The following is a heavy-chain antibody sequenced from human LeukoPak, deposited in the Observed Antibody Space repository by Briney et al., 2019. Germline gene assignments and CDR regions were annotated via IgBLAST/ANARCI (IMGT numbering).Heavy chain of an antibody. J-gene: IGHJ4*02. CDR2: IIPILGIA. CDR1: GGTFRSYA. Sequence: SVNVSCKASGGTFRSYAISWVRQAPGRGLEWMGRIIPILGIANYAQKFQGRVTITADKSTSTAYMELSSLRSEDTAVYYCASPYYYDSSGYPLNSGQGTLVSVSS. V-gene: IGHV1-69*04. D-gene: IGHD3-22*01. CDR3: ASPYYYDSSGYPLN.